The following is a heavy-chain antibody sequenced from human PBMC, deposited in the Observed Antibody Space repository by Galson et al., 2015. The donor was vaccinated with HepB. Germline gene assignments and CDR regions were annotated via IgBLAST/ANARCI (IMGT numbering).Heavy chain of an antibody. CDR3: AQDKRSISARHISHYYYGMDV. J-gene: IGHJ6*02. CDR2: VSYDGSNK. V-gene: IGHV3-30*18. CDR1: GLIFSEYS. Sequence: SLRLSCAASGLIFSEYSMHWVRQAPGKGLEWVAVVSYDGSNKNYADSVKGRFTISRDNSKNTLFLQMKSLRGEDTAVYYCAQDKRSISARHISHYYYGMDVWGQATTVTVAS. D-gene: IGHD6-6*01.